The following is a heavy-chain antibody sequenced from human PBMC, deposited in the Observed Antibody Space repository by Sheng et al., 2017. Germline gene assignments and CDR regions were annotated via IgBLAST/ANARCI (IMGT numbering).Heavy chain of an antibody. V-gene: IGHV3-30*18. J-gene: IGHJ4*02. D-gene: IGHD6-13*01. CDR1: GFTFSSYG. Sequence: QVQLVESGGGVVQPGRSLRLSCAASGFTFSSYGMHWVRQAPGKGLEWVAVISYDGSNKYYADSVKGRFTISRDNSKNTLYLQMNSLRAEDTAVYYCAKDLLDGTAYSSSPGYWGQGTLVTVSS. CDR3: AKDLLDGTAYSSSPGY. CDR2: ISYDGSNK.